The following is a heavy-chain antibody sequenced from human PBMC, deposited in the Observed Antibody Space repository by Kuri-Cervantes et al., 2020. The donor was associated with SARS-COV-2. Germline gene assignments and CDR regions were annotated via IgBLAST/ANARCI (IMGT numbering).Heavy chain of an antibody. CDR1: GYTFTSYY. CDR3: ARDGNLAYYDFWSGYYFDGGSPYYYMDV. Sequence: GGSLRLSCKASGYTFTSYYMHWVRKAPGQGLEWMGIINPSGGSTSYAQKFQGRVTMTRDTSTSTVYMELSSLRSEDTAVYYCARDGNLAYYDFWSGYYFDGGSPYYYMDVWGKGTTVTVSS. D-gene: IGHD3-3*01. CDR2: INPSGGST. J-gene: IGHJ6*03. V-gene: IGHV1-46*01.